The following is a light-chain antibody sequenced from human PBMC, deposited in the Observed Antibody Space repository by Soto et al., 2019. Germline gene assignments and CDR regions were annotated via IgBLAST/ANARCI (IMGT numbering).Light chain of an antibody. CDR2: AAS. Sequence: EIVLTQSPATLSASPGERATLSCRASQSVSTTLAWYQQKPGQAPRLLIYAASTRATGIPARFGGSGSGTEFTLSITSLQSEDFAVYYCQQYNNWPRTFGRGTKVEIK. CDR1: QSVSTT. CDR3: QQYNNWPRT. J-gene: IGKJ1*01. V-gene: IGKV3-15*01.